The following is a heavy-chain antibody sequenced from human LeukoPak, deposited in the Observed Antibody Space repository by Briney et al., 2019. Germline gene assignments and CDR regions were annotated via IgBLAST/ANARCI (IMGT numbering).Heavy chain of an antibody. J-gene: IGHJ6*02. CDR3: ARALSWIRQQLVLRYYYYGMDV. Sequence: SVKVSCKASGGTFSSYAVSWVRQAPGQGLEWMGGIIPIFGTANYAQKFQGRVTITADESTSTAYMELSSLRSEDTAVYYCARALSWIRQQLVLRYYYYGMDVWGQGTTVTVSS. D-gene: IGHD6-13*01. V-gene: IGHV1-69*13. CDR2: IIPIFGTA. CDR1: GGTFSSYA.